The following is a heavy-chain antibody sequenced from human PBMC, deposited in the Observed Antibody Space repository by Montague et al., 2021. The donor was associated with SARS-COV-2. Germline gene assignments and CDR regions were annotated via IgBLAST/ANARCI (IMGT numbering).Heavy chain of an antibody. CDR3: AKDSYYYGLGYGMDV. D-gene: IGHD3-10*01. J-gene: IGHJ6*02. V-gene: IGHV3-23*01. Sequence: SLRLSCAASGFTFSNSAMHWVRQAPGKGLEWVSGSSGSDGDQHYADSVKGRFTISKDNSKNALYLQMNSLSAEDTALYYCAKDSYYYGLGYGMDVWGQGTTVTVSS. CDR1: GFTFSNSA. CDR2: SSGSDGDQ.